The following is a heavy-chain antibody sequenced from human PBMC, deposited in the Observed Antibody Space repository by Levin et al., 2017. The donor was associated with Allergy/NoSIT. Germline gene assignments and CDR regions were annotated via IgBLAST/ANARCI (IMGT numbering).Heavy chain of an antibody. CDR1: GFTFSSYG. CDR3: AKDRTSSYYFFDY. CDR2: ISGSGSGGNT. Sequence: PSETLSLTCVASGFTFSSYGMSWVRQAPGKGLEWVSGISGSGSGGNTYYADSVRGRFTISRDDSRNTLYLQMNSLRAEDTAVYYCAKDRTSSYYFFDYWGQGTLVTVSS. J-gene: IGHJ4*02. D-gene: IGHD2-2*01. V-gene: IGHV3-23*01.